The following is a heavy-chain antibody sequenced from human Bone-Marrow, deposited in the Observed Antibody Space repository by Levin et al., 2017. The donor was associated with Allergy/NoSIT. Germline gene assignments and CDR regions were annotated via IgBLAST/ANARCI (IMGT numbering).Heavy chain of an antibody. D-gene: IGHD6-19*01. V-gene: IGHV1-69*01. Sequence: KISCKASGGTFSSYAISWVRQAPGQGLEWMGGIIPIFGTANYAQKFQGRVTITADESTSTAYMELSSLRSEDTAVYYCARVPPPSYSSGWYGMLDYWGQGTLVTVSS. J-gene: IGHJ4*02. CDR1: GGTFSSYA. CDR2: IIPIFGTA. CDR3: ARVPPPSYSSGWYGMLDY.